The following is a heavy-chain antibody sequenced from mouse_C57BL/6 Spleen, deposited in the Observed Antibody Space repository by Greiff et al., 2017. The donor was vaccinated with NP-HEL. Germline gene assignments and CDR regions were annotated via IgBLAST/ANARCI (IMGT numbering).Heavy chain of an antibody. V-gene: IGHV1-82*01. CDR1: GYAFSSSW. J-gene: IGHJ2*01. CDR2: LYPGDGDT. CDR3: AKEGLRYYFDY. Sequence: QVQLQQSGPELVKPGASVKFSCKASGYAFSSSWMNWVKQRPGKGLEWIGRLYPGDGDTNYNGKFKGKATLTADKSSSTAYMQLSSLTSEDSAVYFCAKEGLRYYFDYWGQGTTLTVSS. D-gene: IGHD2-4*01.